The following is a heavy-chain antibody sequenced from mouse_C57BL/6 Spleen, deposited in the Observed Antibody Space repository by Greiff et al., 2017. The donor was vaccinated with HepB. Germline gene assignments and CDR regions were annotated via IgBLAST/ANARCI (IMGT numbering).Heavy chain of an antibody. Sequence: EVQVVESGGGLVQPGGSLSLSCAASGFTFTDYYMSWVRQPPGKALEWLGFIRNKANGYTTEYSASVKGRFTISRDNSQSILYLQMNALRAEDSATYYCATVRYAMDYWGQGTSVTVSS. V-gene: IGHV7-3*01. CDR1: GFTFTDYY. CDR3: ATVRYAMDY. CDR2: IRNKANGYTT. J-gene: IGHJ4*01. D-gene: IGHD2-14*01.